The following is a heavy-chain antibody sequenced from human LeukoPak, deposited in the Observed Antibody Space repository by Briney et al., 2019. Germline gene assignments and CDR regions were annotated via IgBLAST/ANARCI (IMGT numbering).Heavy chain of an antibody. Sequence: PSETPSLTCTVSGGSISSGGYYWSWIRQHPGKGLEWIGYIYYSGSTYYNPSLKSRVTISVDTSKNQFSLKLSSVTAADTAVYYCAEGYRPGELDYWGQGTLVTVYS. J-gene: IGHJ4*02. CDR1: GGSISSGGYY. CDR2: IYYSGST. D-gene: IGHD3-10*01. V-gene: IGHV4-31*03. CDR3: AEGYRPGELDY.